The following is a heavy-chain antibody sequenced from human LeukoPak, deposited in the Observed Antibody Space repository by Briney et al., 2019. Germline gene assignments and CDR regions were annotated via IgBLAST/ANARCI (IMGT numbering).Heavy chain of an antibody. Sequence: GGSLRLSCAASGFTFSSYGMHWVRQAPGKGLEWVAVIWYDGSNKYYADSVKGRFTISRDNSKNTLYLQMNSLRAEDTGVYYCARDTTGYHYYFDYWGQGTLVTVSS. CDR2: IWYDGSNK. D-gene: IGHD3-9*01. CDR1: GFTFSSYG. J-gene: IGHJ4*02. CDR3: ARDTTGYHYYFDY. V-gene: IGHV3-33*01.